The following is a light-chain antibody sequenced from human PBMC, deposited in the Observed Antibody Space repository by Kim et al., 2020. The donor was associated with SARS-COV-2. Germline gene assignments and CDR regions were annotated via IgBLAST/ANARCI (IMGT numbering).Light chain of an antibody. CDR2: GAS. CDR1: QSLGIN. Sequence: EIVMTQSPATLSVSPGERATLSCRASQSLGINLAWYQQRPGQAPRLLIYGASTRATGIAARFSGSGSGTEFTLTISSLQPEEFAVYYCQQYNKWPPNTFAQGTKLEI. V-gene: IGKV3-15*01. J-gene: IGKJ2*01. CDR3: QQYNKWPPNT.